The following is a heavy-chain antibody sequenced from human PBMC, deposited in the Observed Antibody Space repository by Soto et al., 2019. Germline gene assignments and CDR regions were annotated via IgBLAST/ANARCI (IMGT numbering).Heavy chain of an antibody. Sequence: GGSLRLSCAASGFTFSDFGMSWVRQAPGKGLEWVSVISASGDATYYAASVKGRFTLSRDNSKNTLYLQMNSLTVADTAVYYCAKKVTIYAVDPADYWGQGTQVTVSS. CDR2: ISASGDAT. CDR3: AKKVTIYAVDPADY. CDR1: GFTFSDFG. V-gene: IGHV3-23*01. D-gene: IGHD3-3*01. J-gene: IGHJ4*02.